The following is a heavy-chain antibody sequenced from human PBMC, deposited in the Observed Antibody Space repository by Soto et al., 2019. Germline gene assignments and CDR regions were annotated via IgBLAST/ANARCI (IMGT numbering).Heavy chain of an antibody. J-gene: IGHJ4*02. V-gene: IGHV3-23*01. CDR1: GFTFSSYA. D-gene: IGHD4-17*01. CDR2: ICGSGGST. Sequence: GGSLRLSCAASGFTFSSYAMSWVRQAPGKGLEWVSAICGSGGSTYYADSEKGRFTISRDNSKNTLYLQMNSLRAEDTAVYYCAPGNYGDYGYYFDYWGQGTLVTVSS. CDR3: APGNYGDYGYYFDY.